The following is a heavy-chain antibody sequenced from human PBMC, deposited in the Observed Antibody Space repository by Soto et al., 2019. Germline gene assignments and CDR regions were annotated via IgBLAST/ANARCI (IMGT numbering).Heavy chain of an antibody. CDR2: IYYSGST. V-gene: IGHV4-39*01. CDR3: ATAYCDYGHRYNWFDP. CDR1: GGSISSSSYY. J-gene: IGHJ5*02. Sequence: SETLSLTCTVSGGSISSSSYYWGWIRQPPGKGLEWIGSIYYSGSTYYNPYLKSRVTISVDTYKNQFSLKLSSVTAADTAVYYCATAYCDYGHRYNWFDPWGQGTLVTVSS. D-gene: IGHD4-17*01.